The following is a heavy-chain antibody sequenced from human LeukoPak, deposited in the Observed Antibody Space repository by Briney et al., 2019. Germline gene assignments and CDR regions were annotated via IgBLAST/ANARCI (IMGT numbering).Heavy chain of an antibody. V-gene: IGHV3-74*01. CDR1: GFTLRNYW. CDR2: ISGDGSVT. J-gene: IGHJ4*02. CDR3: ARKAASDY. D-gene: IGHD6-13*01. Sequence: GGSLRLSCAASGFTLRNYWMHWVRQVPGKRLVWVSRISGDGSVTNYADSVKGRFTISRDNAKNSLYLQMNSLRAEDTAVYYCARKAASDYWGQGTLVTVSS.